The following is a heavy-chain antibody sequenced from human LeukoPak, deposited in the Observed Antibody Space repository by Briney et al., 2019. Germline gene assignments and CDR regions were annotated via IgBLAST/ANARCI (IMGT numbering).Heavy chain of an antibody. J-gene: IGHJ4*02. V-gene: IGHV3-33*01. D-gene: IGHD2-8*01. CDR3: AREGLLMLYPRSFDY. Sequence: GRSLRLSCAASGFTLSDYGMHWVRQAPGKGLEWVAVIWYDGTNKYYADSVKGRFTISRDNSKNTLYLQMNSLRAEDTAVYYCAREGLLMLYPRSFDYWGQGTLVTVSS. CDR1: GFTLSDYG. CDR2: IWYDGTNK.